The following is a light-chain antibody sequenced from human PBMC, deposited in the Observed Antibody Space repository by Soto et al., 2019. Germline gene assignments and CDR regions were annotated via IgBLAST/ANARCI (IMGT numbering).Light chain of an antibody. CDR1: QSVLYISNNKNY. CDR2: WAS. V-gene: IGKV4-1*01. Sequence: DIVMTQSPDSLAVSLGERATINCKSSQSVLYISNNKNYLAWYQQKPGQPPKLLIYWASTRESGVPDLFSGSGSGTDFTLTISSLQAEDVAVYYCQQYYSTPWTFGQGTKVVIK. CDR3: QQYYSTPWT. J-gene: IGKJ1*01.